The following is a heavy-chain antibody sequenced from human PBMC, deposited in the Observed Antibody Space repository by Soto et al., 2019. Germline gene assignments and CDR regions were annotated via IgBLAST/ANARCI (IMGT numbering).Heavy chain of an antibody. CDR3: ARSGVSSSWYVGWFDP. Sequence: EVQLVESGEGLVQPGGSLRLSCAASGFTFSSYAMHWVRQAPGKGLEYVSAISSNGGSTYYADSVKGRFTISRDNSKNTLYLQMGSLRAEDMAVYYCARSGVSSSWYVGWFDPWGQGTLVTVSS. V-gene: IGHV3-64*02. D-gene: IGHD6-13*01. CDR2: ISSNGGST. J-gene: IGHJ5*02. CDR1: GFTFSSYA.